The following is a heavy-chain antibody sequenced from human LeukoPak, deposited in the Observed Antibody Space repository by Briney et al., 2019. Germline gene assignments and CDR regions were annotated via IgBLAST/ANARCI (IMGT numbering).Heavy chain of an antibody. CDR1: GHTLLDLS. CDR2: FHPENGET. V-gene: IGHV1-24*01. D-gene: IGHD3-22*01. J-gene: IGHJ3*01. Sequence: ASVKVSCKVSGHTLLDLSIHWVRQASGKGLEWMAGFHPENGETIYTQSFQGRVTITEDTSSGTAYMELSSLRSEDTAVYYCARDGDSSDYLEDDTFDVWGQGTMVTVSS. CDR3: ARDGDSSDYLEDDTFDV.